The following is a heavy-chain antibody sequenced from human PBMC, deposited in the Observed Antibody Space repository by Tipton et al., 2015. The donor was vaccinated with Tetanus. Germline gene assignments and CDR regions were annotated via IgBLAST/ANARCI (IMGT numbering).Heavy chain of an antibody. CDR2: IYPGDSDT. D-gene: IGHD6-6*01. CDR1: GYSFGIYW. J-gene: IGHJ4*02. CDR3: ARLHLRTFASSSGF. V-gene: IGHV5-51*01. Sequence: QLVQSGPEVKKPGESLKISCKGAGYSFGIYWLAWVRQMPGKGLEWMGIIYPGDSDTRYSPTFQGQVTMSVDKSINTAFLQWSSLKDSDTAIYYCARLHLRTFASSSGFWGQGTMVTVSS.